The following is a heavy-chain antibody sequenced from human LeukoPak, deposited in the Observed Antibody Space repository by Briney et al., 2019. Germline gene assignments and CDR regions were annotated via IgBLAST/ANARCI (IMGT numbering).Heavy chain of an antibody. V-gene: IGHV3-33*01. D-gene: IGHD6-19*01. CDR2: IWYDGSNK. Sequence: GGSLRLSCAASGFTFSSYGMHWVRQAPGKGLEWVAVIWYDGSNKYYADSVKGRFTISRDNSKNTLYLQMNSLRAEDTAVYYCARGDSSGCYWGVYYWGQGTLVTVSS. J-gene: IGHJ4*02. CDR3: ARGDSSGCYWGVYY. CDR1: GFTFSSYG.